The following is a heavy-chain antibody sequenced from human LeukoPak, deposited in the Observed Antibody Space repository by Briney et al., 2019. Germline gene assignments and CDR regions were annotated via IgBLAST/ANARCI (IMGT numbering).Heavy chain of an antibody. Sequence: ASVKVSCKASGYTFTSYGISWVRQAPGQGLEWMGWISAYNGNTNYAQKPQGRVTMTTDTSTSTAYMEQRSLRSDDTAVYYCARDRTALWFGESTNWGQGTLVTVSS. V-gene: IGHV1-18*01. D-gene: IGHD3-10*01. CDR3: ARDRTALWFGESTN. CDR1: GYTFTSYG. CDR2: ISAYNGNT. J-gene: IGHJ4*02.